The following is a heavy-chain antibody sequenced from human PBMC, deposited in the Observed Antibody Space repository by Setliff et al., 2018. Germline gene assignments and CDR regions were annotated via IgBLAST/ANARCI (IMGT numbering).Heavy chain of an antibody. V-gene: IGHV4-34*01. J-gene: IGHJ3*02. D-gene: IGHD3-22*01. CDR3: ARGDYYDSSAYSPDTFDI. CDR1: GGSFSGHH. Sequence: SETLSLTCAVYGGSFSGHHWCWIRQPPWKGLEWIGEINHSGSDNYNPSLKSRVTISLDTSKNQFSLKLSSVTAADTAVYYCARGDYYDSSAYSPDTFDIWGQGTMVTVSS. CDR2: INHSGSD.